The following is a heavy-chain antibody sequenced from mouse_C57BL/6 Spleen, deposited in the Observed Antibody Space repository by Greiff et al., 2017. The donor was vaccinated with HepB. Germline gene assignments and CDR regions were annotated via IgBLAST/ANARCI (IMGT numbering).Heavy chain of an antibody. CDR2: ISYDGSN. CDR3: AREDYGSSYGTACFAY. V-gene: IGHV3-6*01. D-gene: IGHD1-1*01. J-gene: IGHJ3*01. CDR1: GYSITSGYY. Sequence: EVQLQQSGPGLVKPSQSLSLTCSVTGYSITSGYYWNWIRQFPGNQLEWMGYISYDGSNNYNPSLKNRISIPRDTSKNQFFLKLNSVTTEDTATYYCAREDYGSSYGTACFAYWGQGTLVTVSA.